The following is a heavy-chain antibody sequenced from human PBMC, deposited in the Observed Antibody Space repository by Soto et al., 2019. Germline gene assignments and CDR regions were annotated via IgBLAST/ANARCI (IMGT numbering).Heavy chain of an antibody. Sequence: ASVKVSCKASGYTFTGYYMHWVRQAPGQGLEWMGWINPNSGGTNYAQKFQGRVTMTRDTSISTAYMELSRLRSDDTAVYYCARVGCSSTSCYHYYYYGMDVWGPGTTVTVSS. V-gene: IGHV1-2*02. CDR1: GYTFTGYY. CDR3: ARVGCSSTSCYHYYYYGMDV. D-gene: IGHD2-2*01. CDR2: INPNSGGT. J-gene: IGHJ6*02.